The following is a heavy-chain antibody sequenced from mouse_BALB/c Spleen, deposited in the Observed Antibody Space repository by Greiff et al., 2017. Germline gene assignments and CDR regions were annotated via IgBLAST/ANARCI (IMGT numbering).Heavy chain of an antibody. CDR2: IHYSGST. Sequence: EVKLQESGPDLVKPSQSLSLTCTVSGYSITSGYSWHWIRQSPGNQLEWMGFIHYSGSTNYNPSLKSRITITRDTSKNQFFLQLNSVTTEDTATYYCARSGGLTGVFDYWGQGTTLTVSS. V-gene: IGHV3-1*02. CDR1: GYSITSGYS. J-gene: IGHJ2*01. D-gene: IGHD4-1*01. CDR3: ARSGGLTGVFDY.